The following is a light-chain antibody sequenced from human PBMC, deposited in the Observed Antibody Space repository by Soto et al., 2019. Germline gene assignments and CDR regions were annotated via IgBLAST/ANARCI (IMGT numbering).Light chain of an antibody. Sequence: QSALTQPPSASGSPGQSVTISCTGTSSDVGGYNFVSWYQHHPGKAPKLIIYEVTKRPSGVPDRFSGSNSGNTASLTVSGLQAEDEADYYCSSYAGSNNYVFGTGTKLTVL. CDR2: EVT. CDR1: SSDVGGYNF. J-gene: IGLJ1*01. V-gene: IGLV2-8*01. CDR3: SSYAGSNNYV.